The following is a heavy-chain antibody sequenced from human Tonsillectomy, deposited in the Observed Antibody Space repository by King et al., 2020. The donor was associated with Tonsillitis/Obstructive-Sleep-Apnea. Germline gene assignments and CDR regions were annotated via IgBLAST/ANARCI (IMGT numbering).Heavy chain of an antibody. Sequence: VQLVESGGGLIQPGGSLRLSCAASGFTVSNTYISWVRQAPGKGLEWVSVIYTGGSTYYADSVKGRFTISRDNSNNTLYLQMNTLRAEDTAVYYGAGEAAGYYYGMDVWGQGTTVTVSS. D-gene: IGHD6-25*01. V-gene: IGHV3-53*01. J-gene: IGHJ6*02. CDR2: IYTGGST. CDR1: GFTVSNTY. CDR3: AGEAAGYYYGMDV.